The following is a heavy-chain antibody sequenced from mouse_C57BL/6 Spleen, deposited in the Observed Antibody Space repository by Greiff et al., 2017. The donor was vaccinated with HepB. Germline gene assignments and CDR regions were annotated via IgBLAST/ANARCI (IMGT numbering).Heavy chain of an antibody. CDR1: GYTFTEYT. J-gene: IGHJ1*03. V-gene: IGHV1-62-2*01. D-gene: IGHD1-1*01. CDR3: ARHEGPIYYYGRGYFDV. Sequence: VQLQESGAELVKPGASVKLSCKASGYTFTEYTIHWVKQRSGQGLEWIGWFYPGSGSIKYNEKFKDKATLTADKSSSTVYMALSRLTSEDSAVYFCARHEGPIYYYGRGYFDVWGTGTTVTVSS. CDR2: FYPGSGSI.